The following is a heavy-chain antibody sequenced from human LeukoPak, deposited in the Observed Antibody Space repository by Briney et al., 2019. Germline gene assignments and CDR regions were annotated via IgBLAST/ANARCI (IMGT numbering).Heavy chain of an antibody. V-gene: IGHV4-59*08. D-gene: IGHD3-16*01. Sequence: SETLSLTCTVSGGSISSYYWSWIRQPPGKGLEWIGYIYYSGSTNYNPSLKSRVTISVDTSKNQFSLKLSSVTAADTAVYHCARSIDYAKFDYCGQGTLVTVSS. CDR1: GGSISSYY. CDR3: ARSIDYAKFDY. J-gene: IGHJ4*02. CDR2: IYYSGST.